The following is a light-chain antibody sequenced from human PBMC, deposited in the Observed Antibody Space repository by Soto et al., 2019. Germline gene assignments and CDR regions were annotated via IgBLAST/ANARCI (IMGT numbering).Light chain of an antibody. CDR3: SSYTGSSTS. CDR2: DVS. V-gene: IGLV2-14*01. J-gene: IGLJ3*02. CDR1: SSDVGRYNY. Sequence: QSALTQPASVSGSPGQSITISCTGTSSDVGRYNYVSWYQQHPGKAPKLIIYDVSYRPSGVSDRFSGSKSGNTASLPISGLQADDEADYYCSSYTGSSTSFGGGTKLTVL.